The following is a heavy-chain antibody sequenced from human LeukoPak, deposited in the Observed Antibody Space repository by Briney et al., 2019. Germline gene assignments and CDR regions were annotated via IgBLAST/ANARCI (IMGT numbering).Heavy chain of an antibody. CDR3: ARGLFPYGSGSYYTGNDAFDI. Sequence: SVKVSCKASGFTFTSSAMQWVRQARGQRLEWIGWIVVGSGNTNYAQKLQGRVTMTTDTSTSTAYMELRSLRSDDTAMYYCARGLFPYGSGSYYTGNDAFDIWGQGTMVTVSS. J-gene: IGHJ3*02. CDR1: GFTFTSSA. D-gene: IGHD3-10*01. CDR2: IVVGSGNT. V-gene: IGHV1-58*02.